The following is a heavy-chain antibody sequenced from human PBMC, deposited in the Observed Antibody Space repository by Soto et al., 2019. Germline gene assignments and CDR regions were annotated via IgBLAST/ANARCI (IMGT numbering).Heavy chain of an antibody. V-gene: IGHV3-23*01. CDR2: ISGSGGST. J-gene: IGHJ6*03. CDR3: AKDRDPGWYEDYYYYYMDV. D-gene: IGHD6-19*01. CDR1: GFTFSSYA. Sequence: GGSLRLSCAASGFTFSSYAMSWVRQAPGKGLEWVSAISGSGGSTYYADSVKGRFTISRDNSKNTLYLQMNSLRAEDTAVYYCAKDRDPGWYEDYYYYYMDVWGKGTTVTVSS.